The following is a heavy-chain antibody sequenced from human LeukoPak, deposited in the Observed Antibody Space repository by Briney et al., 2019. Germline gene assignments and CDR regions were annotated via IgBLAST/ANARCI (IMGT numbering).Heavy chain of an antibody. CDR2: ISSSSNTI. J-gene: IGHJ4*02. CDR1: GFTFSGYS. V-gene: IGHV3-48*01. Sequence: PGGSRRLSCAASGFTFSGYSLNWVRQAPGKGLEWVSYISSSSNTIYYADSVKGRFTISRDNAKNSLYLQMTSLRAEDTAVYYCARETGAFDYWGQGTLVTVSP. CDR3: ARETGAFDY. D-gene: IGHD7-27*01.